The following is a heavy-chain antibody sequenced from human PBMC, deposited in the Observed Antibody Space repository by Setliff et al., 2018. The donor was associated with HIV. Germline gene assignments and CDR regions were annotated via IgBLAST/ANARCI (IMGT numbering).Heavy chain of an antibody. V-gene: IGHV4-39*02. Sequence: PSETLSLTCTVSGSSVSSTTDFWGWIRQAPGKGLQWLGSLYYSGSTYYNPSLKSRVTISVDTSKNHFSLKLSSVTAADTAVYYCARLVGGDSSSSFFFDYWGQGTLVTVSS. J-gene: IGHJ4*02. CDR1: GSSVSSTTDF. CDR3: ARLVGGDSSSSFFFDY. CDR2: LYYSGST. D-gene: IGHD6-6*01.